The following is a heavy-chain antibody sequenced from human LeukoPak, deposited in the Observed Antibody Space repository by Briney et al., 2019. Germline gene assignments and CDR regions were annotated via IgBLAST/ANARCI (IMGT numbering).Heavy chain of an antibody. V-gene: IGHV3-23*01. D-gene: IGHD1-26*01. CDR1: GFTFSSYA. CDR2: ISGSGGST. CDR3: AKDILVGATEFDY. J-gene: IGHJ4*02. Sequence: DPGGSPRLSCAASGFTFSSYAMSWVRQAPGKGLEWVSAISGSGGSTYYADSVKGRFTISRDNSENTLYLQMNSLRAEDTAVYYCAKDILVGATEFDYWGQGTLVTVSS.